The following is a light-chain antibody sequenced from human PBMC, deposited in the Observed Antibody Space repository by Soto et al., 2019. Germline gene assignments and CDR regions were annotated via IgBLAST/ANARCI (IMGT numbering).Light chain of an antibody. CDR1: SSNIGSNT. Sequence: SVLTQPPSASGTPGQRVTIACSGSSSNIGSNTVNWYQQLPGTAPKLLIYSNNQRPSGVPYRFSGSKSGTSAFLAIRGLQSEDEADYYCAAWDDSLKGVFGGGTKVTVL. CDR2: SNN. J-gene: IGLJ3*02. CDR3: AAWDDSLKGV. V-gene: IGLV1-44*01.